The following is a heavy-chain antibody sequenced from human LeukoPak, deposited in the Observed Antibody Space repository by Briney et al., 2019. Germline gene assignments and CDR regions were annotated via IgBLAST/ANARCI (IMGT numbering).Heavy chain of an antibody. CDR3: ARDANYGGNS. CDR2: IIPIFGTA. V-gene: IGHV1-69*13. Sequence: ASVEVSCRASGGTFSSYAISWVRQAPGQGLEWMGGIIPIFGTANYAQKFQGRVTITADESTSTAYMELSSLRSEDTAVYYCARDANYGGNSWGQGTLVTVSS. CDR1: GGTFSSYA. J-gene: IGHJ4*02. D-gene: IGHD4-23*01.